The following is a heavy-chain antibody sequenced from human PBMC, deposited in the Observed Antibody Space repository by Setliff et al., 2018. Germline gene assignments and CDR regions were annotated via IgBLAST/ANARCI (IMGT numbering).Heavy chain of an antibody. CDR2: IDPGDSYA. CDR1: GYNFANHW. CDR3: ARLGRERSTFAWLDA. Sequence: PGESLKISCQASGYNFANHWIAWVRLMPGKGLEYMGRIDPGDSYADYSPSFEGLVTISADKSRTTVYLQWTSLQASDTALYLCARLGRERSTFAWLDAWGQGTQVPSPQ. V-gene: IGHV5-10-1*01. D-gene: IGHD1-1*01. J-gene: IGHJ5*02.